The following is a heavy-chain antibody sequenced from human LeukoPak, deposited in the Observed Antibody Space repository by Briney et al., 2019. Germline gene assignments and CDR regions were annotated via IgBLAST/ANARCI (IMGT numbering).Heavy chain of an antibody. J-gene: IGHJ4*02. CDR3: ARTDYSGSYYAPYY. V-gene: IGHV3-48*03. Sequence: QPGGSLRLSCAASGFTFIIYEMNWVRQAPGKGLEWVSYISSSGSTIYYADSVKGRFTISRDNAKNSLYLQMNSLRAEDTAVYYCARTDYSGSYYAPYYWGQGTLVTVSS. CDR2: ISSSGSTI. CDR1: GFTFIIYE. D-gene: IGHD1-26*01.